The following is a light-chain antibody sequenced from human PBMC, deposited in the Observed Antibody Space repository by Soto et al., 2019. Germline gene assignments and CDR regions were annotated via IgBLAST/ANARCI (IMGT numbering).Light chain of an antibody. Sequence: QSALTQPASVSGSPGQSITISCTGTSSDVGGYKYVSWYQQHPGKAPKLMIYDVSNRPSGVSNRFSGSKSGNTASLTISGLQAEDEADYYCRSYTSSSTRGVFGGGNQMTV. J-gene: IGLJ2*01. CDR3: RSYTSSSTRGV. CDR2: DVS. CDR1: SSDVGGYKY. V-gene: IGLV2-14*01.